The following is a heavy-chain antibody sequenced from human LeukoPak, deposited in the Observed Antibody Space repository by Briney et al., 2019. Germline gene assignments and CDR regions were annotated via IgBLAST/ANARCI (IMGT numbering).Heavy chain of an antibody. Sequence: GSSVKVSCKASGGTFSSYAISWVRQAPGQGLEWMGRIIPILGIANYAQKFQGRVTITADKSTSTAYMELSSLRSEDTAVYYCARGPGSGGYSGYDPEPIDYWGQGTLVTVSS. J-gene: IGHJ4*02. CDR1: GGTFSSYA. CDR3: ARGPGSGGYSGYDPEPIDY. V-gene: IGHV1-69*04. CDR2: IIPILGIA. D-gene: IGHD5-12*01.